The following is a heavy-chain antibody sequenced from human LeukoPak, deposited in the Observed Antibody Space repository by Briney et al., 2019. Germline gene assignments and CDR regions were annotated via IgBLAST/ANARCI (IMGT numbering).Heavy chain of an antibody. J-gene: IGHJ4*02. V-gene: IGHV4-4*02. Sequence: SGTLSLTCAVSGGSISSNNWWSWVRQPPGKGLEWIGEIYHSGSTSYNPSLMRRVTISIDKSKNQFSLRLSSVTAADTAVYYCARIVTTTYYFDDWGPGTLVSVSS. CDR2: IYHSGST. CDR3: ARIVTTTYYFDD. CDR1: GGSISSNNW. D-gene: IGHD5-12*01.